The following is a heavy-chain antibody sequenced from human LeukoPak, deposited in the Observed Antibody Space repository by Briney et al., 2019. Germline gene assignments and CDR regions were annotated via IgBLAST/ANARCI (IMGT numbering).Heavy chain of an antibody. CDR2: IWNDGTNT. V-gene: IGHV3-33*01. CDR3: ARGLYCTSTSCYFGGGDYYYYMDV. J-gene: IGHJ6*03. D-gene: IGHD2-2*01. Sequence: GRSLRLSCAASRFTFTTYGMHWVRQAPGKGLEGVAVIWNDGTNTYYADSVKGRFTISRDNSKNMLYLQMNSLRAEDTAVYYCARGLYCTSTSCYFGGGDYYYYMDVWGKGTTVTVSS. CDR1: RFTFTTYG.